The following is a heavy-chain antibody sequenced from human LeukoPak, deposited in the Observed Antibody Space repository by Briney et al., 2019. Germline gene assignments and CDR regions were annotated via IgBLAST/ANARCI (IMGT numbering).Heavy chain of an antibody. CDR3: ARGGSGSYSYAEYFQH. Sequence: GRSLRLSCAASGFTFSSYGMHWVRQAPGKGLEWVAVISYDGSNKYYADSVKGRFTISRDNSKNTLYLQMNSLRAEDTAVYYCARGGSGSYSYAEYFQHWGQGTLVTVSS. J-gene: IGHJ1*01. V-gene: IGHV3-30*19. D-gene: IGHD3-10*01. CDR2: ISYDGSNK. CDR1: GFTFSSYG.